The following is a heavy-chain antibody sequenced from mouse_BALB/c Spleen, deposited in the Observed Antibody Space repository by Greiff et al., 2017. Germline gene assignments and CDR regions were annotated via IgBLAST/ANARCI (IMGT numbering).Heavy chain of an antibody. CDR3: ARAGGSYDSWFAY. Sequence: QVQLKESGPGLVAPSQSLSITCTVSGFSLTSYGVHWVRQPPGKGLEWLGVIWAGGSTNYNSALMSRLSISKDNSKSQVFLKMNSLQTDDTAMYYCARAGGSYDSWFAYWGQGTLVTVSA. CDR1: GFSLTSYG. CDR2: IWAGGST. V-gene: IGHV2-9*02. D-gene: IGHD2-12*01. J-gene: IGHJ3*01.